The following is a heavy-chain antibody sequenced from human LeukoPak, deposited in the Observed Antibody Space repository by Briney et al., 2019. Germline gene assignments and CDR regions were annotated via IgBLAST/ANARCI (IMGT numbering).Heavy chain of an antibody. V-gene: IGHV4-34*01. D-gene: IGHD3-10*01. CDR3: ARGETMVRDLDY. Sequence: SETLSLTCAVYGGSFSGYYWSWIRQPPGKGLEWIGEINHSGSTNYNPSLKSRVTISVDTSKNQFSLKLSSVTAADTAVYYCARGETMVRDLDYWGQGTLATVSS. CDR1: GGSFSGYY. CDR2: INHSGST. J-gene: IGHJ4*02.